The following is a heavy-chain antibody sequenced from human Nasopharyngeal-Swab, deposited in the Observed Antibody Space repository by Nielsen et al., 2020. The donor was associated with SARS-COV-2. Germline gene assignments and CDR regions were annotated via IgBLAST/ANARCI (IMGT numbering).Heavy chain of an antibody. D-gene: IGHD2-15*01. Sequence: ASVKVSCKASGYTFTSYYMHWVRQAPGQGLEWMGIINPSGGSTSYAQKFQGRVTMTTDTSTSPAYMELRSLRSDDTAVYYCARDEGGTLGYWGQGTLVTVSS. V-gene: IGHV1-46*01. CDR2: INPSGGST. CDR3: ARDEGGTLGY. CDR1: GYTFTSYY. J-gene: IGHJ4*02.